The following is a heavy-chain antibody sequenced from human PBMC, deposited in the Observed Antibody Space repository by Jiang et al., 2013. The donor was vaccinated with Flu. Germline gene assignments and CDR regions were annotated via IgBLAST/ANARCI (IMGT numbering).Heavy chain of an antibody. Sequence: VQLVESGAEVKKPGESLKISCKGSGYSFSSYWIGWVRQMPGKGLEWMGIIQPSDSDTRYSPSFQGQVTFSVDKSISTAYLQWSSLKASDTAIYYCARHRYNWNRYDAFDIWGQGTTVTVSS. J-gene: IGHJ3*02. V-gene: IGHV5-51*01. D-gene: IGHD1-20*01. CDR3: ARHRYNWNRYDAFDI. CDR1: GYSFSSYW. CDR2: IQPSDSDT.